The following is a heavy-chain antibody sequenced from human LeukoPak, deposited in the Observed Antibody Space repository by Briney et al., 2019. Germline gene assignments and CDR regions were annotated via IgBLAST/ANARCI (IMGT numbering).Heavy chain of an antibody. D-gene: IGHD3-10*01. J-gene: IGHJ5*02. CDR3: TRDAYGAPPGNWFDP. CDR1: GYTFSTYY. V-gene: IGHV1-46*01. Sequence: ASVKVSCKASGYTFSTYYVHWVRQAPGQGLEWMGMINPRGGTTTYAQKFQGRVTMTRDTSTSTVSMELNSLISEDTAVYYCTRDAYGAPPGNWFDPWGQGTLVTVSS. CDR2: INPRGGTT.